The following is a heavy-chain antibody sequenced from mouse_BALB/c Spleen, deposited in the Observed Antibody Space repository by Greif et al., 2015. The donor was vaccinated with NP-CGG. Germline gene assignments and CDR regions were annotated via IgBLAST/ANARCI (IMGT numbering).Heavy chain of an antibody. D-gene: IGHD3-3*01. CDR3: ARENCCTRYFDV. J-gene: IGHJ1*01. CDR1: GYAFSTYW. Sequence: VQLQQSGAELVRPGSSVQISCKASGYAFSTYWMNWVNQTPGLGLEWIGIISPGDGDTTYTDKFKGKATLTADKPSSTAFMQLSSITSEDSAVYFCARENCCTRYFDVWGAGTTVTVSS. V-gene: IGHV1-80*01. CDR2: ISPGDGDT.